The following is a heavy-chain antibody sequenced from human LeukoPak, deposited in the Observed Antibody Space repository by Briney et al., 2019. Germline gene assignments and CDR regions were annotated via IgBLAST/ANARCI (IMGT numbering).Heavy chain of an antibody. D-gene: IGHD6-13*01. CDR1: GFIFSTYD. CDR2: ISSSSNYI. V-gene: IGHV3-21*01. CDR3: AIVAAGPF. Sequence: GGSLRLSCAASGFIFSTYDMNWVRQAPGKGLEWVSSISSSSNYIYYGDSVKGRFTISRDNAKNSLYLQMNSLRAEDTAVYYCAIVAAGPFWGQGTLVTVSS. J-gene: IGHJ4*02.